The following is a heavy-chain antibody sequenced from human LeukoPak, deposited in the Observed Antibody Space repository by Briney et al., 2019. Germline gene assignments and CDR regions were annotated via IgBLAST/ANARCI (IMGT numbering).Heavy chain of an antibody. V-gene: IGHV4-59*01. CDR2: IYYSGST. CDR1: GGSISSYY. D-gene: IGHD1-1*01. CDR3: ARDPRGGTSRDNWFDP. J-gene: IGHJ5*02. Sequence: SETLSLTCTVSGGSISSYYWSWIRQPPGKGLEWIGYIYYSGSTNYNPSLKSRVTISVNTSKNQFSLKLNSVTAADTAVYYCARDPRGGTSRDNWFDPWGQGTLVTVSS.